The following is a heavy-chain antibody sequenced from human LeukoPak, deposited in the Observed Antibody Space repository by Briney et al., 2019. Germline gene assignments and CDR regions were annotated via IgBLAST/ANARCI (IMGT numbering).Heavy chain of an antibody. CDR3: AKYRDYYYYYYMDV. CDR1: GFTFSSYA. V-gene: IGHV3-23*01. J-gene: IGHJ6*03. CDR2: ISGSGGST. D-gene: IGHD1-26*01. Sequence: GGSLRLSCAASGFTFSSYAMSWVRQAPGKGLEWVSAISGSGGSTYYADSVKGRFTISRDNPKNTLYPQMNSLRAEDTAVYYCAKYRDYYYYYYMDVWGKGTTVTVSS.